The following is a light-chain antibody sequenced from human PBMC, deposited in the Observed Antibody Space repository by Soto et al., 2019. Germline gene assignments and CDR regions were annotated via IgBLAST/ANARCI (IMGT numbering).Light chain of an antibody. CDR2: DVS. J-gene: IGLJ2*01. V-gene: IGLV2-14*01. Sequence: QSALTQPASVSGSPGQSITISCTGTSSDVGGYNYVSWYPQHPGKAPKLMIYDVSNRPSGVSNRFSGSKSGHTASLTISGLQAEDEADYYCSSYTRSRTLVFGGGAKLTV. CDR1: SSDVGGYNY. CDR3: SSYTRSRTLV.